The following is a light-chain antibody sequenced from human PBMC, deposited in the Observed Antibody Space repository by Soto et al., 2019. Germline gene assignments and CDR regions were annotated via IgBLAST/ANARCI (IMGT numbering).Light chain of an antibody. CDR2: STS. CDR1: TGAVTGGYY. CDR3: LLYYGGAQLI. J-gene: IGLJ2*01. V-gene: IGLV7-43*01. Sequence: QTVVTQEPSLTVSPGGTVTLNCASSTGAVTGGYYPNWFQRKPGQAPRPLIYSTSNKHSWTPARFSGSLLGGKAALTLSGVQPEDEAEYYCLLYYGGAQLIFGGGTKLTVL.